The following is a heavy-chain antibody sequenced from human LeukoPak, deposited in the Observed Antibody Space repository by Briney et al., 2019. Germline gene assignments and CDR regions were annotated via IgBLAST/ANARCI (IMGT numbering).Heavy chain of an antibody. V-gene: IGHV1-3*01. D-gene: IGHD2-15*01. CDR3: ARDGVVVAALYGMDV. J-gene: IGHJ6*02. CDR2: INAGNGNT. CDR1: GYTFTSYA. Sequence: ASVKVSCKASGYTFTSYAMHWVRQAPGQRLEWMGWINAGNGNTKYSQKFQGRVTITRDTSASTAYMELSSLRSEDTAVYYCARDGVVVAALYGMDVWGQGTTATVSS.